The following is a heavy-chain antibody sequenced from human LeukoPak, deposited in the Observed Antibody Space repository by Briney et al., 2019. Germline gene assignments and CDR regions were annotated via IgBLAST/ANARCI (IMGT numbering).Heavy chain of an antibody. J-gene: IGHJ4*02. CDR3: ATSVGTSGPELDY. Sequence: GASVKVSCKASGYTFTGYCMHWVRQAPGQGLEWMGWINPNSGGTNYAQKFQGRVTMTRDTSISTAYMELSRMTSDDTAVYYCATSVGTSGPELDYWGQGTLVTVSS. CDR1: GYTFTGYC. D-gene: IGHD3-3*01. V-gene: IGHV1-2*02. CDR2: INPNSGGT.